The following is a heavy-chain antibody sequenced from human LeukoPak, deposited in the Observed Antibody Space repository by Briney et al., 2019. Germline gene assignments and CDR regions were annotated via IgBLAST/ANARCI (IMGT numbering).Heavy chain of an antibody. V-gene: IGHV4-39*01. Sequence: SETLSLTCTVPGGSISSSSYYWGWIRQPPGKGLEWIGSIYYSGSTYYNPSLKSRVTISVDTTKNQFSLKLSSVTAADTAVYYCATLRDGYNFAYWGQGTLVTVSS. CDR3: ATLRDGYNFAY. D-gene: IGHD5-24*01. CDR2: IYYSGST. CDR1: GGSISSSSYY. J-gene: IGHJ4*02.